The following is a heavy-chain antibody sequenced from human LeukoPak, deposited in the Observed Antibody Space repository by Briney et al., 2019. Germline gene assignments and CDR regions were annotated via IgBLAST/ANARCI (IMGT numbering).Heavy chain of an antibody. CDR2: ISVYNGNT. D-gene: IGHD3-10*01. V-gene: IGHV1-18*01. CDR3: ARDEIGGSNWFDP. Sequence: ASVKDSCKASGYTFTSYGISWVRQAPGQGLEWMGWISVYNGNTNYAQKLQGRVTMTTDTSTSTAYMELRSLRSDDTAVYYCARDEIGGSNWFDPWGQGTLVTVSS. CDR1: GYTFTSYG. J-gene: IGHJ5*02.